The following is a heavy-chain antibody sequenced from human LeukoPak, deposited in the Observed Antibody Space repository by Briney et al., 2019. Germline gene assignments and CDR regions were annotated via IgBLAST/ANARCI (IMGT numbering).Heavy chain of an antibody. CDR1: GYSISSGYY. D-gene: IGHD1-26*01. J-gene: IGHJ5*02. CDR2: IYYSGST. CDR3: ATLSVGYWFDP. V-gene: IGHV4-38-2*02. Sequence: PSETLSLTCTVSGYSISSGYYWGWIRQPPGKGLEWIGSIYYSGSTYYNPSLKSRVTISVDTSKNQFSLKLSSVTAADTAVYYCATLSVGYWFDPWGQGTLVTVSS.